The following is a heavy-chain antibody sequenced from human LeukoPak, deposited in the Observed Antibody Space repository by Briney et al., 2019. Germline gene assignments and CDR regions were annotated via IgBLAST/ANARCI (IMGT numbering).Heavy chain of an antibody. Sequence: SETLSLTCTVSGYSISSGYYWGRIRQPPGKGLEWIGSIYHSGSTYYNPSLKSRVTISVDTSKNQFSLKLSSVTAADTAVYYCASAECSSTSCYRGGWFDPWGQGTLVTVSS. CDR3: ASAECSSTSCYRGGWFDP. J-gene: IGHJ5*02. CDR2: IYHSGST. D-gene: IGHD2-2*02. CDR1: GYSISSGYY. V-gene: IGHV4-38-2*02.